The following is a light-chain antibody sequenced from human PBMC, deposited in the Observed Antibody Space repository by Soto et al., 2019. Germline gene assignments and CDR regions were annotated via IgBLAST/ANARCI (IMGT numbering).Light chain of an antibody. CDR3: QKYNSAPWT. J-gene: IGKJ1*01. V-gene: IGKV1-27*01. Sequence: DIQMTQSPSSLSASVGARVTITCRASQGISNNLAWYQQKPGKVPKVLIYAASTLQSGVPSRFSGSGSGTDFTLTSSSLQPEDVATYYCQKYNSAPWTCGQGTKVEIK. CDR2: AAS. CDR1: QGISNN.